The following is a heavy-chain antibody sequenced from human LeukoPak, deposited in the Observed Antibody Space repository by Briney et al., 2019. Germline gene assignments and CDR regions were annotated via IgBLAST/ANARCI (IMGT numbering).Heavy chain of an antibody. V-gene: IGHV3-30-3*01. CDR1: GFTFSSYA. J-gene: IGHJ4*02. D-gene: IGHD3-9*01. CDR2: ISYDGSNK. CDR3: ARDLTFDY. Sequence: GRSLRLSCAASGFTFSSYAMHWVRQAPGKGLERVAVISYDGSNKYYADSVKGRFTISRDNSKNTLYLQMNSLRAGDTAVYYCARDLTFDYWGQGTLVTVSS.